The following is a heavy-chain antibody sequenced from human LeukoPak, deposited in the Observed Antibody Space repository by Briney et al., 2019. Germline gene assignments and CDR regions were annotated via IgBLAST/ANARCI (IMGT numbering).Heavy chain of an antibody. D-gene: IGHD6-6*01. V-gene: IGHV3-7*01. CDR2: IKQDGSEK. CDR1: GFTFSSYW. Sequence: GGSLRLSCAASGFTFSSYWMSWVRQAPGKGLEWVANIKQDGSEKYYVDSVKGRFTISRDNAKNSLHLQMNSLRGEDTAVYYCVRVSSSYFEYWGQGTLVTVSS. J-gene: IGHJ4*02. CDR3: VRVSSSYFEY.